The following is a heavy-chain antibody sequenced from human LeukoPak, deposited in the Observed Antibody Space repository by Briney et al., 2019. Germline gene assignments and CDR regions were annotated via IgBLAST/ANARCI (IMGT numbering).Heavy chain of an antibody. Sequence: PGGSLRLSCAASGFTFNSYSMHWVRQAPGKGLEWVTAISDDETYKFCADSVKGRFTISRDNSKNTLYLQMNSLRAEDTAIYYCAKSGTSWWYPAFAIWGQGTMVTVSS. V-gene: IGHV3-30-3*02. CDR3: AKSGTSWWYPAFAI. D-gene: IGHD2-15*01. J-gene: IGHJ3*02. CDR2: ISDDETYK. CDR1: GFTFNSYS.